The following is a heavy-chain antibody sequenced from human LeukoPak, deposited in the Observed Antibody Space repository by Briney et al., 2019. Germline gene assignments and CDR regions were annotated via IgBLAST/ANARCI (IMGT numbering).Heavy chain of an antibody. D-gene: IGHD6-19*01. V-gene: IGHV3-9*01. CDR3: AKGASIAVAGTLDY. CDR1: GFTFSSYA. Sequence: GGSLRLSCAASGFTFSSYAMSWVRQAPGKGLEWVSGISWNSGSIDYADSVEGRFTISRDNAKNSLYLQMNSLRAEDTALYYCAKGASIAVAGTLDYWGRGTLVTVSS. CDR2: ISWNSGSI. J-gene: IGHJ4*02.